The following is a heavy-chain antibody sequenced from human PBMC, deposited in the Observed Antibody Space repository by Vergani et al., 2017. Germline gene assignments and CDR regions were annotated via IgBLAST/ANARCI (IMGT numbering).Heavy chain of an antibody. Sequence: QVTLKESGPVLVKPTETLTLTCTVSGFSLSNARMGVSWIRQPPGKALEWLAHIFSNAEKSYSTSLKSRLTISKDTSKSQVVLTKTNMDPGETATYYCALTVSSSWYEGAFWFDPWGQGTLVTVSA. CDR2: IFSNAEK. CDR3: ALTVSSSWYEGAFWFDP. CDR1: GFSLSNARMG. J-gene: IGHJ5*02. D-gene: IGHD6-13*01. V-gene: IGHV2-26*01.